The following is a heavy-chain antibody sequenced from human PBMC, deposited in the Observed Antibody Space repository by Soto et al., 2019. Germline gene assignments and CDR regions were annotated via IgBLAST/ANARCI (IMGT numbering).Heavy chain of an antibody. Sequence: QVQLVESGGGVVQPGRSLRLSCAASGFTFSSYGMHWVRQAPGKGLEWVAVISYDGSNKYYADSVKGRFTISRDNSKTSLYLQRNSLGAEDTAVYDCAILSRDSRVEYWGQGTLVNVAS. CDR2: ISYDGSNK. D-gene: IGHD2-15*01. V-gene: IGHV3-30*03. CDR1: GFTFSSYG. CDR3: AILSRDSRVEY. J-gene: IGHJ4*02.